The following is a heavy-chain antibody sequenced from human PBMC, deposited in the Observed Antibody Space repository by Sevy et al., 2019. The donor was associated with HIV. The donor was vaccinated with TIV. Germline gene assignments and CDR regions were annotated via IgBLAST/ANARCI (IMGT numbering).Heavy chain of an antibody. CDR1: GYTFTSYD. V-gene: IGHV1-8*01. J-gene: IGHJ3*02. Sequence: ASVKVSCKASGYTFTSYDINWVRQATGQGLEWMGWMNPNSGGRGYAQKFQGRVTMTRDTSISTASMELSSLRSEDTAVYYCARGYYYDGNGDDAFDIWGQGTMVTVSS. CDR3: ARGYYYDGNGDDAFDI. D-gene: IGHD3-22*01. CDR2: MNPNSGGR.